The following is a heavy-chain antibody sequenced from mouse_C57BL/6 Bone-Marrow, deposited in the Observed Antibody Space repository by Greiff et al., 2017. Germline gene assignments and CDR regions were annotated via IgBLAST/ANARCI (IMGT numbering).Heavy chain of an antibody. Sequence: EVHLVESGGGLVKPGGSLKLSCAASGFTFSSYTMSWVRQTPEKRLEWVATISGGGGNTYYPARVKGRFTISSDNAKNHLYLQMTSLRSEDTALYSCAKRQVWCAYWGQGTLVTVSA. CDR2: ISGGGGNT. CDR1: GFTFSSYT. J-gene: IGHJ3*01. D-gene: IGHD3-2*01. V-gene: IGHV5-9*01. CDR3: AKRQVWCAY.